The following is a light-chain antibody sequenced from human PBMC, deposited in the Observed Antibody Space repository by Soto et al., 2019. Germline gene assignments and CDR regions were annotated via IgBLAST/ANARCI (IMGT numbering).Light chain of an antibody. Sequence: DIPMTPSPSSVSASVGDRVTITCRASQGLGVWLGWYQQKPGKAPQLLIFGASGLQTGVPSGFRGSGSGTDFTLTISSLQTEDFATYYCQQAYSFPLTFGGRTKVEIK. J-gene: IGKJ4*01. CDR2: GAS. CDR1: QGLGVW. V-gene: IGKV1-12*01. CDR3: QQAYSFPLT.